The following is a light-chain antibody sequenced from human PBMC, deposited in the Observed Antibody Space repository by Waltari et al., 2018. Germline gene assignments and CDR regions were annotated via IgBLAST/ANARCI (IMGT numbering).Light chain of an antibody. Sequence: QSALTQPASVSGSPGQSISISCTGSSSDIGCYKFVSWYQKYPGKAPRLVIYEVSNRPSGVSSRFSGSKSGNTASLTISGLQAEDEADYYCSSYATRFAVLFGGGTKLTVL. CDR2: EVS. V-gene: IGLV2-14*01. CDR1: SSDIGCYKF. CDR3: SSYATRFAVL. J-gene: IGLJ3*02.